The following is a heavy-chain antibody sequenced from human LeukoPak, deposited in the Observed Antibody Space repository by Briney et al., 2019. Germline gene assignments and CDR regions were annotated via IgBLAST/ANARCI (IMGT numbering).Heavy chain of an antibody. CDR2: IYYSGST. D-gene: IGHD1-26*01. CDR3: ARRSGSYSIWAFDI. V-gene: IGHV4-59*08. CDR1: GGSISSYY. Sequence: SETLSLTCTVSGGSISSYYWSWIRQPPGKGLEWIGLIYYSGSTNYNPSLKSRVTISVDTSKNQFSLELSSVTAADTAVYYCARRSGSYSIWAFDIWGQGIVVAVSS. J-gene: IGHJ3*02.